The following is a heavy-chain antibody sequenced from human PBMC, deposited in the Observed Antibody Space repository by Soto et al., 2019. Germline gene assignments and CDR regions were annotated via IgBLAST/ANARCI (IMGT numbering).Heavy chain of an antibody. CDR1: GYTFTSYY. J-gene: IGHJ4*02. D-gene: IGHD3-22*01. Sequence: QVQLVQSGAEVKKPGASVKVSCKASGYTFTSYYMRWVRQAPGQGLEWMGIINPSGGSTSYAQKFQGRVTMTRDTSTSTVYMALSSLRSEDTAVYYCARDLRYYDSSGYTILYWGQGTLVTVSS. CDR2: INPSGGST. CDR3: ARDLRYYDSSGYTILY. V-gene: IGHV1-46*01.